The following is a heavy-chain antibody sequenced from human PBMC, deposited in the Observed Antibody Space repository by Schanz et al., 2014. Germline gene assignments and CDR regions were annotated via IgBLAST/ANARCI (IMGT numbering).Heavy chain of an antibody. J-gene: IGHJ4*02. CDR2: INSSSSYI. V-gene: IGHV3-21*01. Sequence: VQLVESGGGVAQPGGSLRLSCAASGFSFSGYGMHWVRQAPGKGLEWVSYINSSSSYIYYADSMKGRFTISRDNAKNSLYLQMNSLRAEDTAVYYCARDYAGFDCWGQGTLVTVSS. D-gene: IGHD3-16*01. CDR1: GFSFSGYG. CDR3: ARDYAGFDC.